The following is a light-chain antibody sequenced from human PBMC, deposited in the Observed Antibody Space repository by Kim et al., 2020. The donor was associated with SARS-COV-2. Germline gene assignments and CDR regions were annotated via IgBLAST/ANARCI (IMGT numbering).Light chain of an antibody. CDR3: QLRYNWPPMFT. V-gene: IGKV3-11*01. Sequence: PGPSATLACRASESVSHNLAWYQQKPGHAPRLLMYDASNRAAGVPARFSGSGSETDFTLTISSLEPEDFAVYYCQLRYNWPPMFTFGQGTKLEI. CDR1: ESVSHN. CDR2: DAS. J-gene: IGKJ2*01.